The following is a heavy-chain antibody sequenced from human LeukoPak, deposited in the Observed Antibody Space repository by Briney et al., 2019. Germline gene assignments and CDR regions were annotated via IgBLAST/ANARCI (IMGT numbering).Heavy chain of an antibody. CDR2: INLSGGST. J-gene: IGHJ4*02. CDR1: GYTFTGYY. V-gene: IGHV1-46*01. D-gene: IGHD2-15*01. CDR3: AREYCSGGSCSLDY. Sequence: GASVKVSCKASGYTFTGYYMHWVRQAPGQGLEWMGIINLSGGSTSYAQKFQGRVTMTRDMSTSTVYMELSSLRSEDTAVYYCAREYCSGGSCSLDYWGQGTLVTVSS.